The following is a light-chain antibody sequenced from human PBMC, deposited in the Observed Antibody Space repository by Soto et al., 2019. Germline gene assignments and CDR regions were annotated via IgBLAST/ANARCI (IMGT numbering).Light chain of an antibody. V-gene: IGKV3-15*01. CDR2: GAS. Sequence: EILMTQSPATLSVSPGERATLSCRASQSVSSNLAWYQQKPGQAPRLLIYGASTRATGIPASFSGSGSGTEFTLTISSLQSEDFAVYYCQHYNNWPVTFGGGTKVDIK. CDR3: QHYNNWPVT. J-gene: IGKJ4*01. CDR1: QSVSSN.